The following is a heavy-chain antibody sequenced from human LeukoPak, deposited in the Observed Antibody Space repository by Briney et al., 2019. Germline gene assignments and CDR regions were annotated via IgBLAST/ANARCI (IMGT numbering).Heavy chain of an antibody. CDR2: IYYSGST. D-gene: IGHD5-18*01. J-gene: IGHJ6*02. Sequence: RSETLSLTCTVSGGSISSYYWSWIRQPPGKGLEWIGYIYYSGSTNYNPSLKSRVTISVDTSKNQFSLKLSSVTAADTAVYYCARGRGYIYGTNYYYYGMDVWGQGTTVTVSS. CDR1: GGSISSYY. V-gene: IGHV4-59*01. CDR3: ARGRGYIYGTNYYYYGMDV.